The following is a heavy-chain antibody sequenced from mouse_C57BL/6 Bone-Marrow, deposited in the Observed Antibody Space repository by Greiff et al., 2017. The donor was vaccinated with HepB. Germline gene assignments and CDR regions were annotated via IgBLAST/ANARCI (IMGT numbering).Heavy chain of an antibody. V-gene: IGHV7-1*01. Sequence: EVKLMDSGGGLVQSGRSLRLSCATSGFTFSDFYMEWVRQAPGKGLEWIAASRNKANDYTTEYSASVKGRFIVSRDTSQSILYLQMNALRAEDTAIYYCARDSYWDAMDYWGQGTSVTVSS. CDR1: GFTFSDFY. D-gene: IGHD2-10*01. CDR2: SRNKANDYTT. J-gene: IGHJ4*01. CDR3: ARDSYWDAMDY.